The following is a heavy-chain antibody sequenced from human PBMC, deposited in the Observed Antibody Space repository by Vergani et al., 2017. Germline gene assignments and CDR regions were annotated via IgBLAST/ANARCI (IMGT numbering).Heavy chain of an antibody. V-gene: IGHV4-4*07. CDR3: ARSRPYCTSGSCPAI. Sequence: QLQESGPGLVKPSETLSLTCTVSGGSISSYYWSWIRQPAGKGLEWIGRIYTSGSTNYNPSLKSRVTMSVDTSKSQFSLKLNSVTVADTAVYYCARSRPYCTSGSCPAIWGQGTLVTVSS. D-gene: IGHD2-15*01. CDR1: GGSISSYY. CDR2: IYTSGST. J-gene: IGHJ4*02.